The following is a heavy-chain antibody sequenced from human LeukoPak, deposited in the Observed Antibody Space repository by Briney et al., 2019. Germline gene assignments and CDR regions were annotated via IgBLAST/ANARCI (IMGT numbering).Heavy chain of an antibody. D-gene: IGHD6-13*01. Sequence: SETLSLTCTVSGXSISSSTYYWGWIRQPPGKGLEWIGSIYYSGRTYYNPSLKSRLTISVDTSKNQFSLKLSSVTAADTAVYYCARHPGITAAGTGFDIWGQGIMVTVSS. J-gene: IGHJ3*02. CDR3: ARHPGITAAGTGFDI. CDR1: GXSISSSTYY. CDR2: IYYSGRT. V-gene: IGHV4-39*01.